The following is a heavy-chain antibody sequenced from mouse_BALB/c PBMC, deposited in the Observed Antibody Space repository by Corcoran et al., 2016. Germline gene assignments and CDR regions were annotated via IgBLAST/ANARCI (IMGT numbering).Heavy chain of an antibody. CDR3: ASEPYAMDY. CDR2: INTYTGEP. Sequence: QIQLVQSGPELKKPGETVKISCKASGYTFTNYGMNWVKQATGKGLKWMDWINTYTGEPTYADDFKGRFDCSLETSASTAYLQISHLKTEDIDTYFCASEPYAMDYWGQGTSVTVSS. V-gene: IGHV9-1*02. J-gene: IGHJ4*01. CDR1: GYTFTNYG.